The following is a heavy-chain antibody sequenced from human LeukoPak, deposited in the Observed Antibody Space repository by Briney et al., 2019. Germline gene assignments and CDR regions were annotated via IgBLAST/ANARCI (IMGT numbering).Heavy chain of an antibody. Sequence: GGSLRLSCAASGFTFSSYAMSWVRQAPGKGLEWVANIKQDGSEKYYVDSVKGRFTISRDNAKNSLYLQMNSLRAEDTAVYYCARFSITMVRGVITNPFDYWGQGTLVTVSS. D-gene: IGHD3-10*01. CDR2: IKQDGSEK. CDR3: ARFSITMVRGVITNPFDY. V-gene: IGHV3-7*01. J-gene: IGHJ4*02. CDR1: GFTFSSYA.